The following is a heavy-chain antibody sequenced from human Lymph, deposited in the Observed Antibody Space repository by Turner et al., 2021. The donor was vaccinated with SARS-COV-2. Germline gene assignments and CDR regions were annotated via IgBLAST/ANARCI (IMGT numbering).Heavy chain of an antibody. J-gene: IGHJ4*02. CDR1: GFIFSSYG. Sequence: QVQLVESGGGVVQPGRSLRLSCVASGFIFSSYGMHWVRQGPGKGLEWVAVIWYDGSNKYDADSVKGRFTISRDNSKNTLYLQMNSLRAEDTAVYYCARDYLGYCTNGVCYPLGYWGQGTLVTVSS. CDR3: ARDYLGYCTNGVCYPLGY. CDR2: IWYDGSNK. V-gene: IGHV3-33*01. D-gene: IGHD2-8*01.